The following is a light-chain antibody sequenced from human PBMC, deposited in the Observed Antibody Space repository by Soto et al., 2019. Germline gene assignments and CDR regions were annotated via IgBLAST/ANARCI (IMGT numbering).Light chain of an antibody. V-gene: IGKV1D-12*01. J-gene: IGKJ5*01. CDR1: QGSTNR. CDR3: PPTNSSPIT. CDR2: EAS. Sequence: EIEMTQSPCSVASSVGDRVTISWRASQGSTNRLAWYQQKPGKAPKRLIFEASSLQSGGPSRISGSGSGTDFPLPISSLQHEDFATYCCPPTNSSPITFRQATRL.